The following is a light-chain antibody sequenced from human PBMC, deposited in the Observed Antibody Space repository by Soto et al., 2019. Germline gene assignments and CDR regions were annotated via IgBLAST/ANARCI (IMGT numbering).Light chain of an antibody. Sequence: HSVVTQPPSASQTPGQRVTISCSGSRSNVGRNSVSWYQHVPGTAPKLLIYSHDQRPSGVPDRISASRSGTASSLAISGLRSEAEAFYYCAAWDDSLNAWVFGGGTKLNVL. CDR2: SHD. J-gene: IGLJ3*02. V-gene: IGLV1-44*01. CDR3: AAWDDSLNAWV. CDR1: RSNVGRNS.